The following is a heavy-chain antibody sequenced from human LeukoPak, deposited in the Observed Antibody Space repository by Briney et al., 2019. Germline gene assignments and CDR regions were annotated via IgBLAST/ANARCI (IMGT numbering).Heavy chain of an antibody. V-gene: IGHV1-2*02. CDR2: INPNSGGT. Sequence: ASVKVSCKASGYTFTSYDINWVRQATGRGLEWMGWINPNSGGTNYAQKFQGRVTMTRDTSISTAYMELSRLRSDDTAVYYCARAWIQLWSKGILDYWGQGTLVTVSS. CDR1: GYTFTSYD. D-gene: IGHD5-18*01. J-gene: IGHJ4*02. CDR3: ARAWIQLWSKGILDY.